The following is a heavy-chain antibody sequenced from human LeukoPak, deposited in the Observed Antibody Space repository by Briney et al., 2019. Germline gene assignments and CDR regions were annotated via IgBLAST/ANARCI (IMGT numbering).Heavy chain of an antibody. Sequence: GGSLRLSCAASGFTFGSYSMNWVRQAPGKGLEWVSSISSSSSYIYYADSVKGRFTISRDNAKNSLYLQMNSLRAEDTAVYYCATNSGSYHIDYWGQGTLVTVSS. CDR1: GFTFGSYS. V-gene: IGHV3-21*01. J-gene: IGHJ4*02. CDR3: ATNSGSYHIDY. CDR2: ISSSSSYI. D-gene: IGHD1-26*01.